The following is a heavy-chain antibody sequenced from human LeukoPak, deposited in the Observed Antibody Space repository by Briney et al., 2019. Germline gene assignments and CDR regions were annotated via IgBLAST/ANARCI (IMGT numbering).Heavy chain of an antibody. J-gene: IGHJ4*02. Sequence: GGSLRLSCAASGFTFSSYAMSWVRQAPGKGLEWVSAISGSGGSTYYAASVKGRFTISRDNSKNTLYLQMNSLRAEDTAVYYCAKQTHQRTAVAGTFDYWGQGTLVTVSS. CDR2: ISGSGGST. V-gene: IGHV3-23*01. CDR1: GFTFSSYA. CDR3: AKQTHQRTAVAGTFDY. D-gene: IGHD6-19*01.